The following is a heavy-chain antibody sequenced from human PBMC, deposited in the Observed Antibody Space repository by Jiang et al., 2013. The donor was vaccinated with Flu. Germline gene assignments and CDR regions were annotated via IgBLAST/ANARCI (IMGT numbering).Heavy chain of an antibody. CDR3: AREGFSNYDIYYYYGMDV. CDR2: ISYDGSNK. J-gene: IGHJ6*02. V-gene: IGHV3-30*04. CDR1: GFTFSSYA. D-gene: IGHD4-11*01. Sequence: QLLESGGGAVQPGRSLRLSCAASGFTFSSYAMHWVRQAPGKGLEWVAVISYDGSNKYYADSVKGRFTISRDNSKNTLYLQMNSLRAEDTAVYYCAREGFSNYDIYYYYGMDVWGQGTTVTVSS.